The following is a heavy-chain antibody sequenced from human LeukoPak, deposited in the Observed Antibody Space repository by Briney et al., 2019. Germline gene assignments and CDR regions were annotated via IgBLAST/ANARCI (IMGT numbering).Heavy chain of an antibody. V-gene: IGHV4-59*05. CDR3: ARREGEWLSFAIDY. CDR2: IYYSGST. Sequence: TSETLSLTCTVSGGSISSYYWSWIRQPPGKGLEWIGSIYYSGSTYYNPSLKSRVTISVDTSKNQFSLKLSSVTAADTAVYYCARREGEWLSFAIDYWGQGTLVTVSS. D-gene: IGHD3-3*01. J-gene: IGHJ4*02. CDR1: GGSISSYY.